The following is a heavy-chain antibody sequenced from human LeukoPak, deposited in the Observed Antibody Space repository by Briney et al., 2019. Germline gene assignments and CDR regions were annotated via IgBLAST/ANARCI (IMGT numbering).Heavy chain of an antibody. V-gene: IGHV4-39*01. CDR2: IYYSGST. J-gene: IGHJ4*02. Sequence: PSETLSLTCSVSGASISTSAYYWGWIRQPPGTGLEWIGSIYYSGSTYYNASLKSRVTISIDTSKNQFSLRLSSVTAADTAVYYCAKSGGYGLIDYWGQGTLVTVSS. CDR3: AKSGGYGLIDY. D-gene: IGHD1-26*01. CDR1: GASISTSAYY.